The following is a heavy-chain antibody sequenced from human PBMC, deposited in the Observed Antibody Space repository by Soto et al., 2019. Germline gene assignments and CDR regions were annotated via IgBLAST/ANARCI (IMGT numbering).Heavy chain of an antibody. D-gene: IGHD2-15*01. Sequence: GESLKISCKGSGYSFTSYWISWVRQMPGKGLEWMGRIDPSDSYTNYSPSFQGHVTISADKSISTAYLQWSSLKASDTAMYYCARYCSGGSCCTTRYYGMDVWGQGTTVTVSS. V-gene: IGHV5-10-1*01. CDR2: IDPSDSYT. CDR3: ARYCSGGSCCTTRYYGMDV. J-gene: IGHJ6*02. CDR1: GYSFTSYW.